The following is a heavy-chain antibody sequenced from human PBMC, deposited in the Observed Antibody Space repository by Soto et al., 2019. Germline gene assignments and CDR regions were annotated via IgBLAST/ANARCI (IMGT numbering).Heavy chain of an antibody. CDR1: GFTFSSYS. J-gene: IGHJ6*02. CDR3: ARDLAAAGLSRWDYYYGMDV. Sequence: GGSLRLSCAASGFTFSSYSMNWVRQAPGKGLEWVSSISSSSSYIYYADSVKGRFTISRDNAKNSLYLQMNSLRAEDTAVYYCARDLAAAGLSRWDYYYGMDVWGQGTTITVSS. V-gene: IGHV3-21*01. D-gene: IGHD6-13*01. CDR2: ISSSSSYI.